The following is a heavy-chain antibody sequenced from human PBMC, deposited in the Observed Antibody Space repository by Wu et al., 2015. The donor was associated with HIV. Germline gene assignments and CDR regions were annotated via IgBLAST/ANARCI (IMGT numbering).Heavy chain of an antibody. J-gene: IGHJ6*02. Sequence: QVQLVQSGADLKKPGASVRVSCKASGYTFTGYYMHWVRQAPGQGLEWMGWINPNSGGTNYAQKFQGRVTMTRDTSISTAYMELSRLRSDDTAVYYCARAPQDYYYYYGMDVWGQGTTVTVSS. V-gene: IGHV1-2*02. CDR1: GYTFTGYY. CDR3: ARAPQDYYYYYGMDV. CDR2: INPNSGGT.